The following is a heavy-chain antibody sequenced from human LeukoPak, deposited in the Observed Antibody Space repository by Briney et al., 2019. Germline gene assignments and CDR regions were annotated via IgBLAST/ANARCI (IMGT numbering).Heavy chain of an antibody. CDR1: GNSFTSYW. CDR2: IYPGDSDT. V-gene: IGHV5-51*01. Sequence: GESLKISCKGSGNSFTSYWIGWVRQMPGKGLEWMGIIYPGDSDTRYSPSFQGQVTISADKSISTAYLQWSSLKASDTAMYYCARASQLLGYCSGGSCYDHPDYWGQGTLVTVSS. D-gene: IGHD2-15*01. CDR3: ARASQLLGYCSGGSCYDHPDY. J-gene: IGHJ4*02.